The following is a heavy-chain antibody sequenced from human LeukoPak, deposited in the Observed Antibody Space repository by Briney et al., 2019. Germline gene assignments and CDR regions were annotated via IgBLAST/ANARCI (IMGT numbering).Heavy chain of an antibody. D-gene: IGHD4-17*01. V-gene: IGHV4-34*01. Sequence: MTSETLSLTCAVYGGSFSGYYWSWIRQPPGKGLEWIGEINHSGSTNYNPSLKSRVTISVDTSKNQFSLKLSSVTAADTAVYYCARAGTVTTLFDYWGQGTLVTVSS. CDR1: GGSFSGYY. CDR3: ARAGTVTTLFDY. CDR2: INHSGST. J-gene: IGHJ4*02.